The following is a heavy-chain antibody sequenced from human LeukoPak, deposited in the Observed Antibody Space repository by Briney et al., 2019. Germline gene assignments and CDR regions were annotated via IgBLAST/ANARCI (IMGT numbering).Heavy chain of an antibody. Sequence: ASVKVSCKASGYTFTGYYMHWVRQAPGQGLEWMGWINPNSGGTNYAQKFQGRVTMTRDTSISTAYMELSRLRSDDTAVYYCTRVPPYDILTGYYHENWFDPWGQGTLVTVSS. CDR1: GYTFTGYY. CDR2: INPNSGGT. D-gene: IGHD3-9*01. CDR3: TRVPPYDILTGYYHENWFDP. V-gene: IGHV1-2*02. J-gene: IGHJ5*02.